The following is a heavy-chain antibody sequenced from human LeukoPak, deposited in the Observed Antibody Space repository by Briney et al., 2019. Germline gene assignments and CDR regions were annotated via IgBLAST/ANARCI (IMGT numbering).Heavy chain of an antibody. CDR3: ARGDDYGGKPFDY. CDR2: LSSGGSTI. V-gene: IGHV3-48*03. CDR1: GFTPCRYE. Sequence: GGSLRHSRAASGFTPCRYEMSSVPPAPGKRREWGSYLSSGGSTIYYAHSVKGRVTISRDNAKHSLYLQMNSVRAEDTAVYYCARGDDYGGKPFDYWGQGTLVTVSS. J-gene: IGHJ4*02. D-gene: IGHD4-23*01.